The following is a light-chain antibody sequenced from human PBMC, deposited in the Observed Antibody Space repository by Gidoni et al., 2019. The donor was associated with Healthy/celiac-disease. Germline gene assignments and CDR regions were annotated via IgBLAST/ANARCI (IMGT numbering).Light chain of an antibody. CDR2: DSS. CDR3: QQRSNWPLT. CDR1: QSVSSY. J-gene: IGKJ4*01. Sequence: IVLTQSPSTLSLSPGERATLSCSASQSVSSYLAWYQQQPGQAPRLIIDDSSTRATGIPARCSGSGSGTDFTLTSSSLEPEDVAVYYCQQRSNWPLTFXGXTKVEIK. V-gene: IGKV3-11*01.